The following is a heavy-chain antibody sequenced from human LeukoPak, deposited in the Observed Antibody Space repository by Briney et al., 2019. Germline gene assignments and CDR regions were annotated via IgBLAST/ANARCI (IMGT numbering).Heavy chain of an antibody. CDR2: IRSKAFGGTA. CDR3: SRRFGESSGDAFDL. D-gene: IGHD3-10*01. Sequence: PGGSLRLSCAASGFTFSSYAMSWFRQAPGKGLEWVGFIRSKAFGGTADYAASVKGRFTISRDDSKSIAYLQMNSLKTEDTAVYYCSRRFGESSGDAFDLWGQGTMVTVSS. V-gene: IGHV3-49*03. CDR1: GFTFSSYA. J-gene: IGHJ3*01.